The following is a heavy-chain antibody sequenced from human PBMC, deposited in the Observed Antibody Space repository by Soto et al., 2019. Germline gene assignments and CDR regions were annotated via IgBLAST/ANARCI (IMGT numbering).Heavy chain of an antibody. CDR3: AVYGYGVSAAAY. V-gene: IGHV3-7*03. Sequence: EMQLVESGGGLVQPGGSLRLSCAGSGLTFRNDWLSWVLQAPGKGLEWVANINQDGSERYYVDSVRGRCTISRDNVENSLYLQLNSLRPEDTAVYYCAVYGYGVSAAAYWGQGTLVTVSS. D-gene: IGHD4-17*01. J-gene: IGHJ4*02. CDR1: GLTFRNDW. CDR2: INQDGSER.